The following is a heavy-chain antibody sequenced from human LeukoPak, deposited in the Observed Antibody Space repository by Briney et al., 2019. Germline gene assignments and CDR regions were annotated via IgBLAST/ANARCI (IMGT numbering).Heavy chain of an antibody. CDR2: INHSGST. V-gene: IGHV4-34*01. J-gene: IGHJ4*02. D-gene: IGHD3-10*02. Sequence: PSETLSLTCAVYGGSFSGYCWSWIRQPPGKGLEWIGEINHSGSTNYNPSLKSRVTISVDTSKNQFSLKLSSVTAADTAVYYCARGGLFSDYWGQGTLVTVSS. CDR1: GGSFSGYC. CDR3: ARGGLFSDY.